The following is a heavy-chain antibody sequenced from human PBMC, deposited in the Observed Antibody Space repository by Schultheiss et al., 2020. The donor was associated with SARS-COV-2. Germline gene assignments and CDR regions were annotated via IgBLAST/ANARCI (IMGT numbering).Heavy chain of an antibody. V-gene: IGHV4-61*02. D-gene: IGHD4-17*01. CDR2: IYTSGST. CDR1: GGSISSGSYY. CDR3: ARGRPTVFDY. J-gene: IGHJ4*02. Sequence: SETLSLTCTVSGGSISSGSYYWSWIRQPAGKGLEWIGRIYTSGSTNYNPSLKSRVTISVDTSKNQFSLKLSSVTAADTAVYYCARGRPTVFDYWGQGTLVTVSS.